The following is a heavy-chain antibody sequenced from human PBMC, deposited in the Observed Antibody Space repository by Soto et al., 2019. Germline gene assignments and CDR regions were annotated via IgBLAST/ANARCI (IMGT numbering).Heavy chain of an antibody. CDR1: GGSISSGDYY. D-gene: IGHD5-12*01. J-gene: IGHJ6*02. CDR2: IYYSGST. CDR3: AREAYSGYEGYYYYGMDV. Sequence: QVQLQESGPELVKPSQTLSLTCTVSGGSISSGDYYWSWIRQPPGKGLEWIGYIYYSGSTYYNPSLKSRVTISVDTSKNQFSLKLSSVTAADTAVYYCAREAYSGYEGYYYYGMDVWGQGTTVTVSS. V-gene: IGHV4-30-4*01.